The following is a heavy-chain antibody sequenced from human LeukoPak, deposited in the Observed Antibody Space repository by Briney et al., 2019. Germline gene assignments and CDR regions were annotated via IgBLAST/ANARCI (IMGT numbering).Heavy chain of an antibody. D-gene: IGHD2-15*01. CDR3: VREAGYCAPVCVKTNWFDP. J-gene: IGHJ5*02. Sequence: GGSLRLSCAASGFPFSSHAMSWVRQPPGKGLEWVAAISNGKTYYADSVRGRLAISRDDSTNTVYLHMNSLRDEDTALYHCVREAGYCAPVCVKTNWFDPWGQGTLVTVSS. V-gene: IGHV3-23*01. CDR2: ISNGKT. CDR1: GFPFSSHA.